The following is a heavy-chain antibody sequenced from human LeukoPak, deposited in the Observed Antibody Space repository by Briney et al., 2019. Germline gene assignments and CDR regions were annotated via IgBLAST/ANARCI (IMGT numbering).Heavy chain of an antibody. CDR3: ARRSGESKVIDY. V-gene: IGHV5-51*01. D-gene: IGHD4-17*01. Sequence: GESLKISCKASGYSFTGYWIAWVRQMPGKGLEWMGIIYPGDSNTRYSPSFQGQVTISADKSISTAYLQWSSLKASDTAMYYCARRSGESKVIDYWGQGALVTVSS. CDR1: GYSFTGYW. J-gene: IGHJ4*02. CDR2: IYPGDSNT.